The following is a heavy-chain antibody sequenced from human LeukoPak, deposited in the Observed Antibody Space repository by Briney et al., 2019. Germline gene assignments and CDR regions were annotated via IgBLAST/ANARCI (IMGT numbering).Heavy chain of an antibody. CDR1: GGSISSGSYY. D-gene: IGHD3-22*01. CDR3: ARDDLSYDQKGNY. J-gene: IGHJ4*02. V-gene: IGHV4-61*02. Sequence: KPSQTLSLTCTVSGGSISSGSYYWSWIRQPAGKGLEWIGRIYTSGSTNYNPSLKSRVTISVDTSKNQFSLKLSSVTAADTAVYYCARDDLSYDQKGNYWGQGTLVTVSS. CDR2: IYTSGST.